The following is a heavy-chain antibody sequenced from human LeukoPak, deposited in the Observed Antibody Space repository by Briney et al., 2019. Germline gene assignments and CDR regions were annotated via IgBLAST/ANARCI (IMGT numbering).Heavy chain of an antibody. Sequence: ASVKVSCKASGYTFTSYGISWVRQAPGQGLEWMGWISAYNGNTNYAQKLQGRVTMTTDISTSTAYVELRSLRSDDTAVYYCARGSSSWWESWFDPWGQGTLVTVSS. CDR2: ISAYNGNT. D-gene: IGHD6-13*01. CDR1: GYTFTSYG. CDR3: ARGSSSWWESWFDP. J-gene: IGHJ5*02. V-gene: IGHV1-18*04.